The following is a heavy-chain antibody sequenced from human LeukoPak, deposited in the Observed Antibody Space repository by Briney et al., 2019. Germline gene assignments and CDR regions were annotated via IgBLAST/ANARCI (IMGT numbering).Heavy chain of an antibody. CDR2: TYYRSKWYN. J-gene: IGHJ5*02. CDR3: ARDFSGHPYSSSWPHGRLDP. D-gene: IGHD6-13*01. CDR1: GDSVSSNSAA. Sequence: SQTLSLTCAISGDSVSSNSAAWNWIRQSPSRGLEWLGRTYYRSKWYNDYAVSVKSRITINPDTSKNQFSLQLNSVTPEDTAVYYCARDFSGHPYSSSWPHGRLDPWGQGTLVTVSS. V-gene: IGHV6-1*01.